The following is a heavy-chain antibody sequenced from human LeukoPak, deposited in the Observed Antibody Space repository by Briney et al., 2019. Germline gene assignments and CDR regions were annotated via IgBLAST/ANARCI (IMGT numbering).Heavy chain of an antibody. CDR1: GDSVSSKNGA. J-gene: IGHJ4*02. Sequence: SQTLSLTCAISGDSVSSKNGAWNWIRQSPSRGLEWLGRTYYRSKWYDDYAESLKGRITISPDTSKNQFSLQLNSVTPEDTAVYYCARGVGTSGWYTFDYWGQGTLVTASS. CDR3: ARGVGTSGWYTFDY. D-gene: IGHD6-19*01. V-gene: IGHV6-1*01. CDR2: TYYRSKWYD.